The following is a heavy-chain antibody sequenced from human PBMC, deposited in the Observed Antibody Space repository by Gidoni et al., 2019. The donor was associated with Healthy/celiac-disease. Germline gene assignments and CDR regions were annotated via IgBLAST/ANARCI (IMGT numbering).Heavy chain of an antibody. CDR3: ARGYYSGSLIPFDY. D-gene: IGHD1-26*01. CDR2: INHSGST. J-gene: IGHJ4*02. V-gene: IGHV4-34*01. Sequence: QVQLQQWGAGLLKPSETLSLTCAVYGGSFSGYYWSWIRQPPGKGLEWIGEINHSGSTNYNPSLKSRVTISVDTSKNQFSLKLSSVTAADTAVYYCARGYYSGSLIPFDYWGQGTLVTVSS. CDR1: GGSFSGYY.